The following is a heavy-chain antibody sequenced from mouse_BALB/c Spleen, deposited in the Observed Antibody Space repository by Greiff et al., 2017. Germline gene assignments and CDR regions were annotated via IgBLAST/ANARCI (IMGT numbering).Heavy chain of an antibody. D-gene: IGHD3-3*01. CDR2: ISYDGSN. CDR3: ARGDPYAMDY. CDR1: GYSITSGYY. J-gene: IGHJ4*01. V-gene: IGHV3-6*02. Sequence: EVHLVESGPGLVKPSQSLSLTCSVTGYSITSGYYWNWIRQFPGNKLEWMGYISYDGSNNYNPSLKNRISITRDTSKNQFFLKLNSVTTEDTATYYCARGDPYAMDYWGQGTSVTVSS.